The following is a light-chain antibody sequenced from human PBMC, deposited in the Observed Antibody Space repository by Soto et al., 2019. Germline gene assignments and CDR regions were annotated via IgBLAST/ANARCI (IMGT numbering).Light chain of an antibody. CDR3: AAWDDSLSGRV. J-gene: IGLJ2*01. Sequence: QSVLTQPPSASGTPGQRVTISCSGSSSNIGSNYVYWYQQLPGTAPKLLIYRNNQRHSGVPDRFSGSKSGTSASLAISGFRSEDEADYYCAAWDDSLSGRVFGGGTKLTVL. CDR1: SSNIGSNY. CDR2: RNN. V-gene: IGLV1-47*01.